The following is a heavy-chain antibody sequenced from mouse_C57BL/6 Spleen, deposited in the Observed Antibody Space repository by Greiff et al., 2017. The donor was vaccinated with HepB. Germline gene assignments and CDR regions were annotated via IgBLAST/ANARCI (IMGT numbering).Heavy chain of an antibody. CDR1: GYTFTDYN. CDR3: ALGTGARFAY. V-gene: IGHV1-22*01. J-gene: IGHJ3*01. D-gene: IGHD3-3*01. CDR2: INPNNGGT. Sequence: EVKLQESGPELVKPGASVKMSCKASGYTFTDYNMHWVKQSHGKSLEWIGYINPNNGGTSYNQKFKGKATLTVNKSSSTAYMELRSLTSEDSAVYYCALGTGARFAYWGQGTLVTVSA.